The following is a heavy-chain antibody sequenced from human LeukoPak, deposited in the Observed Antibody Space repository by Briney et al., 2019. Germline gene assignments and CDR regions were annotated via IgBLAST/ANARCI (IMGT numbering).Heavy chain of an antibody. CDR1: GFTFSSYG. V-gene: IGHV3-30*18. CDR2: TSYDGSNK. CDR3: AKGGGTRPLDV. Sequence: GGSLRLSCAASGFTFSSYGMHWVRQAPGKGLEWVAVTSYDGSNKYYADSVKGRFTISRDNSKNTLYLQMNSLRAEDTAVYYCAKGGGTRPLDVWGQGTTVTVSS. J-gene: IGHJ6*02. D-gene: IGHD6-6*01.